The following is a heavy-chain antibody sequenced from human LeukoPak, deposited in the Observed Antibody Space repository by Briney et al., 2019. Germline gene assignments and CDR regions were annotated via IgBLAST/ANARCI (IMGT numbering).Heavy chain of an antibody. V-gene: IGHV4-4*07. CDR2: IYTSGST. D-gene: IGHD3-10*01. J-gene: IGHJ4*02. CDR1: GGSISSYY. Sequence: KTSETLSLTCTVSGGSISSYYWTWIRQPAGKGLEWIGRIYTSGSTNYNPSLRSRVTMSVDTSKNQFSLRLSSVTAADTAVYYCARLGGSGSYYAHPYWGQGTLVTVSS. CDR3: ARLGGSGSYYAHPY.